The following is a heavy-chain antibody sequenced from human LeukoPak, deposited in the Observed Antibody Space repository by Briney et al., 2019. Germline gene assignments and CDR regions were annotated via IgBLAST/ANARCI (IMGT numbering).Heavy chain of an antibody. V-gene: IGHV5-10-1*01. J-gene: IGHJ3*02. CDR2: IDPSDSYT. D-gene: IGHD2-2*01. Sequence: PGESLKISCKGSGYSFTSYWFSSVRQMPGKGLEWMGRIDPSDSYTNYSPSFQGHVTISADKSISTAYLQWSSLKASDTAMYYCARGGAMARYCSSTSCYWVDAFDIWGQGTMVTVSS. CDR3: ARGGAMARYCSSTSCYWVDAFDI. CDR1: GYSFTSYW.